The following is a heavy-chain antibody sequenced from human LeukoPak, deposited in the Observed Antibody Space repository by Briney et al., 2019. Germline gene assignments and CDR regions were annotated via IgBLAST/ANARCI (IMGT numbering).Heavy chain of an antibody. Sequence: GGSLRLSCAVSGFTFSNYAMSWVRLPPGEGLEWVSAITANGGGTYYADSVKGRFIISRDNSKNTLYLQMNYLRAEDTAVYYCGRKVTDGPIDDWGQGSLVTVSS. J-gene: IGHJ4*02. D-gene: IGHD3/OR15-3a*01. CDR1: GFTFSNYA. CDR2: ITANGGGT. CDR3: GRKVTDGPIDD. V-gene: IGHV3-23*01.